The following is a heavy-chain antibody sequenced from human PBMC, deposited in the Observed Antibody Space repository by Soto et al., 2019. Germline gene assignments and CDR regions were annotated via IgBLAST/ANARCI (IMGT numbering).Heavy chain of an antibody. V-gene: IGHV3-73*02. CDR1: GLNFSGSA. Sequence: EVQLVESGGGLVQIGGSLKLSCATSGLNFSGSAMHWARQASGKGLEWVGRIRSRPHNYATTYAASVEGRFTISRDDSKNPAYLQMNGLKTDDTAMYYCPTERDYWGRGTLGTVSS. J-gene: IGHJ4*02. CDR3: PTERDY. CDR2: IRSRPHNYAT.